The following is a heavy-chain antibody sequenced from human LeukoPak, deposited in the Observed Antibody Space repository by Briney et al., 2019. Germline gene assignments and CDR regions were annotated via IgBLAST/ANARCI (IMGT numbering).Heavy chain of an antibody. CDR1: GFTFSSYA. V-gene: IGHV3-23*01. CDR2: ISGSGGST. Sequence: GGSLRLSCAASGFTFSSYAMSWVRQAPGKGLEWVSAISGSGGSTYYADSVKGRFTISRDNSKNTLYLQMNSLRAKDTAVYYCAKDLFPHYYDSSGYYPSFDYWGQGTLVTVSS. J-gene: IGHJ4*02. D-gene: IGHD3-22*01. CDR3: AKDLFPHYYDSSGYYPSFDY.